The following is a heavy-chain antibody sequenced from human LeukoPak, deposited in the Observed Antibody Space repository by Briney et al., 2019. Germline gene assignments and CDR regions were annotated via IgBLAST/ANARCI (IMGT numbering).Heavy chain of an antibody. CDR3: ARLPWGSYYFDY. J-gene: IGHJ4*02. D-gene: IGHD6-13*01. CDR2: IYYSGST. CDR1: GGSISSSSYY. V-gene: IGHV4-39*01. Sequence: PSETLSLTCTVSGGSISSSSYYWGWIRQPPGKGLEWIGSIYYSGSTYYNPSLKSRVTISVDTSKNQFSLKLSSVTAADTAVYYCARLPWGSYYFDYWGQGTLVTVSS.